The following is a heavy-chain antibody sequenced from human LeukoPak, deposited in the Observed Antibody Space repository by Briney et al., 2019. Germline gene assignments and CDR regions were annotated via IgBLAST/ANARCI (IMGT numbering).Heavy chain of an antibody. CDR1: GGSISSYY. Sequence: PSETLSLTCTVSGGSISSYYWSWIRQPPGKGLEWIGYVYYSGSTNYNPSLKSRVAISVDTSKNQFSLKLSSVTAADTAVYYCARGGNDSSGYHLYFDYWGQGTLVTVSS. V-gene: IGHV4-59*01. J-gene: IGHJ4*02. CDR2: VYYSGST. D-gene: IGHD3-22*01. CDR3: ARGGNDSSGYHLYFDY.